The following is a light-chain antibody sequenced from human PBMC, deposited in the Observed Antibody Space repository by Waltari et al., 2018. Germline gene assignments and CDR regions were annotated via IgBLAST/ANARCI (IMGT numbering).Light chain of an antibody. CDR2: AVS. V-gene: IGLV2-23*02. CDR3: CSSPESSTSWV. Sequence: QSALTQPASVSGSPGQSITISCTGLRSDLGSYHLVSWFQQHPDKAPTLLLYAVSKRPSEVSTRFSGSASGNTAYLTISGLQAEDEADYYCCSSPESSTSWVFGGGTKLTVL. J-gene: IGLJ3*02. CDR1: RSDLGSYHL.